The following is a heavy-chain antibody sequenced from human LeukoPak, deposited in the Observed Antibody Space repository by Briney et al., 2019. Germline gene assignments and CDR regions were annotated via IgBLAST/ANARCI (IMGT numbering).Heavy chain of an antibody. Sequence: PSETLSLTCAVSGYSISSGYYWGWIRQPPGQGLEWIGSIYHSGSTYYNPSLKSRVTISVDTSKNQFSLKLSSVNAADTAVYYCARHPLRVVVINDWGLGTLVTVPS. D-gene: IGHD3-22*01. CDR1: GYSISSGYY. V-gene: IGHV4-38-2*01. J-gene: IGHJ4*02. CDR2: IYHSGST. CDR3: ARHPLRVVVIND.